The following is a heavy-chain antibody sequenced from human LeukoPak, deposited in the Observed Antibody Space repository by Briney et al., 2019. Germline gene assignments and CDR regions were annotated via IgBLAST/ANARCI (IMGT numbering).Heavy chain of an antibody. CDR3: AKKETVVSPGDYFDH. J-gene: IGHJ4*02. D-gene: IGHD4-23*01. CDR2: INDGGYNT. Sequence: GGSLRLSCAASGFTFSTYDMNWVRQAPGKGLEWVSAINDGGYNTYYADSVRGRFTISRDNAKNTLYLQMNSLRAQDTAVYYCAKKETVVSPGDYFDHWGQGTLVTVSS. V-gene: IGHV3-23*01. CDR1: GFTFSTYD.